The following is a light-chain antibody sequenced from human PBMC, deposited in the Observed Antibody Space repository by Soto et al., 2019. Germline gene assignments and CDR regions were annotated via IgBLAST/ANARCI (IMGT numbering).Light chain of an antibody. CDR1: QSINSY. CDR3: QQSFSTPRT. Sequence: DIQMTQSPCSQSASVGDRVTITCRASQSINSYLNWYQQKPGKAPKLLIYAASSLQSGVPSRFSGSGSETDFTLTITSLQPDDFATYYCQQSFSTPRTFGQGTRVEI. J-gene: IGKJ1*01. CDR2: AAS. V-gene: IGKV1-39*01.